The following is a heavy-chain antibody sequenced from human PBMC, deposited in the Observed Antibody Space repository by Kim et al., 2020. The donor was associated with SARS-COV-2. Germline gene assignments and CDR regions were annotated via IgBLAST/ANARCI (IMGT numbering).Heavy chain of an antibody. Sequence: SETLSLTCTVSGGSISSSSYYWGWIRQPPGKGLEWIGSIYYSGSTYYNPSLKSRVTISVDTSKNQFSLKLSSVTAADTAVYYCARVSPPKNIAARPNYYYYYGMDVWGQGTTVTVSS. V-gene: IGHV4-39*07. J-gene: IGHJ6*02. CDR1: GGSISSSSYY. D-gene: IGHD6-6*01. CDR2: IYYSGST. CDR3: ARVSPPKNIAARPNYYYYYGMDV.